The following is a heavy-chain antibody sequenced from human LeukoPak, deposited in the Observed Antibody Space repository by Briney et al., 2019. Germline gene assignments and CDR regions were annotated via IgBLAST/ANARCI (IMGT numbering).Heavy chain of an antibody. CDR2: IYYSGST. CDR1: GGSISSYY. CDR3: ARDYLWFGAPGGWFDP. D-gene: IGHD3-10*01. Sequence: PSETLSLTCTVSGGSISSYYWSWIRQPPGKGLEWIGYIYYSGSTNYNPSLKSRVTISVDTSKNQFSLKLSSVTAADTAVYYCARDYLWFGAPGGWFDPWGQGTLVTVSS. J-gene: IGHJ5*02. V-gene: IGHV4-59*01.